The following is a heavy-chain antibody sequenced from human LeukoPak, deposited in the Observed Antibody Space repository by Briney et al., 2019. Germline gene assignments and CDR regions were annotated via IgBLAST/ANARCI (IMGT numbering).Heavy chain of an antibody. CDR3: AREGITGTTYYYYFDY. CDR1: GYTFTSYG. Sequence: ASVKVSCKASGYTFTSYGISWVRQAPGQGLEWMGGIIPIFGTANYAQKFQGRVTITADESTSTAYMELSSLRSEDTAVYYCAREGITGTTYYYYFDYWGQGTLVTVSS. V-gene: IGHV1-69*13. J-gene: IGHJ4*02. D-gene: IGHD1-7*01. CDR2: IIPIFGTA.